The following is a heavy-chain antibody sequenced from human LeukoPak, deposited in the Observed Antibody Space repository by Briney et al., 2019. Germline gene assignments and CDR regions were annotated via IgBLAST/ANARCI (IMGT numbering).Heavy chain of an antibody. CDR3: ARAPSEVGGYYPEYFRH. CDR1: GFTFSRYW. J-gene: IGHJ1*01. V-gene: IGHV3-74*01. Sequence: GGSLRLSCEASGFTFSRYWMHWVRQAPGKGLVWASRIKSDGKTNYADSVKGRFTISRDNAKNTVSLQMDSLRAEDTGVYYCARAPSEVGGYYPEYFRHWGQGTLVTVSS. D-gene: IGHD3-22*01. CDR2: IKSDGKT.